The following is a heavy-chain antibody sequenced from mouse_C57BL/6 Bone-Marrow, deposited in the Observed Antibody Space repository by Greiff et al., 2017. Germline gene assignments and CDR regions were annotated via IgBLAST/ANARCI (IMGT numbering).Heavy chain of an antibody. D-gene: IGHD2-4*01. V-gene: IGHV1-59*01. CDR1: GYTFTSYW. CDR3: AREGYDYDEVYAMDY. Sequence: QVQLQQPGAELVRPGTSVKLSCKASGYTFTSYWMHWVKQRPGQGLEWIGVIDPSDSYTNYNQKFKGKATLTVDTSSSTAYMQLSSLTSEDSAVYYCAREGYDYDEVYAMDYWGQGTAVTVSS. CDR2: IDPSDSYT. J-gene: IGHJ4*01.